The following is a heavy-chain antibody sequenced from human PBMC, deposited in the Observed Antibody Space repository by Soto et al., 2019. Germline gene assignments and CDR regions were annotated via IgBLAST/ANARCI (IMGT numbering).Heavy chain of an antibody. Sequence: PGGSLRLSCAASGFTFSGSAMHWVRQASGKGLEWVGRIRSKANSYATAYAASVKGRFTISRDDSKNTAYLQMNSLKTEDTAVYYCTRPGYSNYYYYGMDVWGQGTTVTAP. CDR1: GFTFSGSA. D-gene: IGHD4-4*01. CDR3: TRPGYSNYYYYGMDV. V-gene: IGHV3-73*01. J-gene: IGHJ6*02. CDR2: IRSKANSYAT.